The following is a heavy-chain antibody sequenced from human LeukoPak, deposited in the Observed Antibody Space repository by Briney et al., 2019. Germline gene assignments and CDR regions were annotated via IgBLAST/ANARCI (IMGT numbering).Heavy chain of an antibody. D-gene: IGHD2-15*01. J-gene: IGHJ4*02. CDR1: GGSFSGYY. CDR2: IYYSGST. Sequence: SETLSLTCAVYGGSFSGYYWSWIRQPPGKGLEWIGSIYYSGSTYYNPSLKSRVTISVDTSKNQFSLKLSSVTAADTAVYYCARLDVGYYFDYWGQGTLVTVSS. V-gene: IGHV4-34*01. CDR3: ARLDVGYYFDY.